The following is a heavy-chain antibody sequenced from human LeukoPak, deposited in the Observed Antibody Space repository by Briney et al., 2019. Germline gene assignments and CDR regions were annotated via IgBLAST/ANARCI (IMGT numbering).Heavy chain of an antibody. D-gene: IGHD1-20*01. J-gene: IGHJ4*02. Sequence: ASVNVSCTPSGYTFTTYGITGVRQAPGQGREWMGWINTYNGNTDYAPKLQGRVTMTTDTSTSTAYMELRSLRSADTAVCFCARGGNWNDFDYWGQGTLVTVSS. CDR1: GYTFTTYG. CDR3: ARGGNWNDFDY. CDR2: INTYNGNT. V-gene: IGHV1-18*01.